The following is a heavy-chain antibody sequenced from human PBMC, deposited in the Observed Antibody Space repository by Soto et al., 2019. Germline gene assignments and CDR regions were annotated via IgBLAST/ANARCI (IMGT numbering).Heavy chain of an antibody. J-gene: IGHJ6*02. CDR2: IRSKANSYAT. Sequence: EVQLVESGGGLVQPGGSLKLSCAASGFTFSGSAMHWVRQASGKGLEWVGRIRSKANSYATAYAASVKGRFTISRDDSKNTAYLQMNSLKTEDTAVYYCTRHAPYGSGSSHYYYYGMDVWGQGTTVTVSS. D-gene: IGHD3-10*01. V-gene: IGHV3-73*02. CDR3: TRHAPYGSGSSHYYYYGMDV. CDR1: GFTFSGSA.